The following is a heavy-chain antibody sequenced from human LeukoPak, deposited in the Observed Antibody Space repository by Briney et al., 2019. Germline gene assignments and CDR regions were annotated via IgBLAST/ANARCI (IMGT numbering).Heavy chain of an antibody. D-gene: IGHD3-10*01. CDR2: IYYRSKWYS. Sequence: SQTLSLTCAISGDSVSGGSAGWNWIRQSPSRGLEWLGRIYYRSKWYSDYAISVKSRITINPDTSRNQFSLQLNSVTHDDTAVYYCTGGGLVRGSLHWFDPWGQGTQVTVSS. J-gene: IGHJ5*02. CDR3: TGGGLVRGSLHWFDP. CDR1: GDSVSGGSAG. V-gene: IGHV6-1*01.